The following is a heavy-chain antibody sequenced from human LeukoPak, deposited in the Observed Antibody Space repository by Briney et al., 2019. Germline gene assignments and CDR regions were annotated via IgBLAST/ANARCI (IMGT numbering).Heavy chain of an antibody. CDR2: IYTSGST. D-gene: IGHD6-19*01. J-gene: IGHJ4*02. CDR3: AREQWLAFDY. V-gene: IGHV4-4*07. CDR1: GGSISSYY. Sequence: RPSETLSLTCTVPGGSISSYYGSWIRQPAGKGLEWIGRIYTSGSTNYNPSLKSRVTVSVDTSRKQFSLKLSSVTAADTAVYYCAREQWLAFDYWGQGTLVTVSS.